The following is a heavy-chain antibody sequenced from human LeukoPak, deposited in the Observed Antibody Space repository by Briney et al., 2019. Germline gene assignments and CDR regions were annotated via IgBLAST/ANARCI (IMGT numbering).Heavy chain of an antibody. CDR3: ARAAYCSGGSCYYYYYGMDV. CDR1: GYTFTGYY. D-gene: IGHD2-15*01. J-gene: IGHJ6*02. V-gene: IGHV1-2*02. Sequence: ASVKVSCKASGYTFTGYYMHWVRQAPGQGLEWMGWINPNSGGTNYAQKFQGRVTMTRDTSISTAYMELSRLRSDDTAVYYCARAAYCSGGSCYYYYYGMDVWGQGTTVTVSS. CDR2: INPNSGGT.